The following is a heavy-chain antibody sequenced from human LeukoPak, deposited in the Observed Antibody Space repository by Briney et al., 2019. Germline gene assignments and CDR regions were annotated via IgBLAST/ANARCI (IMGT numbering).Heavy chain of an antibody. CDR2: ISAGNGNT. D-gene: IGHD5-12*01. V-gene: IGHV1-3*01. Sequence: ASVKVSCKASGYTFTSYAMHWVRQAPGQRLEWMGWISAGNGNTKYSQKFQGRVTITRDTSASTAYMELSSLRSEDTAVYYCATRYSGYDWVAFDIWGQGTMVTVSS. CDR1: GYTFTSYA. CDR3: ATRYSGYDWVAFDI. J-gene: IGHJ3*02.